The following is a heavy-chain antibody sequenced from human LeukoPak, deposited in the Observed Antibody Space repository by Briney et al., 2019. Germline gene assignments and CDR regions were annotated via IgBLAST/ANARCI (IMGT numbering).Heavy chain of an antibody. V-gene: IGHV1-8*01. CDR1: GCTFTSYD. D-gene: IGHD6-13*01. J-gene: IGHJ6*02. CDR3: ARCIAAAGIYYYYGMDV. Sequence: ASVKVSFKASGCTFTSYDINWVRQATGQGLEWMGWMNPNSGNTGYAQKFQGRVTMTRNTSISTAYMELSSLRSEDTAVYYCARCIAAAGIYYYYGMDVWGQGTTVTVSS. CDR2: MNPNSGNT.